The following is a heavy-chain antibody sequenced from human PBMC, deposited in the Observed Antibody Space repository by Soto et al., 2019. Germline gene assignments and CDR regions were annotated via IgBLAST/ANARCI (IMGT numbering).Heavy chain of an antibody. Sequence: QVQLVQSGAEVKEPGASVKVSCKASGYTFTHYYIHWVRQAPGQGLEWMGIINPGGGSTSSAQKFRGSLTIDRNTSTSTSYMELSSLMSGDTAVYYCARDPNVALTFHYYGMDVWGQGTTVTV. V-gene: IGHV1-46*01. D-gene: IGHD3-16*01. J-gene: IGHJ6*02. CDR1: GYTFTHYY. CDR3: ARDPNVALTFHYYGMDV. CDR2: INPGGGST.